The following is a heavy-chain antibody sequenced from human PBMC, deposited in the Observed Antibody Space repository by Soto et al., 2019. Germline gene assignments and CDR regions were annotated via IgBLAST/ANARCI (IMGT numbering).Heavy chain of an antibody. D-gene: IGHD2-2*01. CDR1: GFTFSSYA. Sequence: GGSLRLSCAASGFTFSSYAMSWVRQAPGKGLEWVSAISGGGGSTYYADSVKGRFTISRDNSKNTLYLQMNSLRAEDTAVYYSATPAANSRDYYYGMDVWGQGTTVTVSS. CDR3: ATPAANSRDYYYGMDV. CDR2: ISGGGGST. V-gene: IGHV3-23*01. J-gene: IGHJ6*02.